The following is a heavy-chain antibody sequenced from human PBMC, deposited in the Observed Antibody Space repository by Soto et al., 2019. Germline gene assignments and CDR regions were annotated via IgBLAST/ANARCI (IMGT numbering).Heavy chain of an antibody. Sequence: GGSLRLSCAVSGFTFSAYWMHWVRQVPGKGLTWVSRISDDGSTATYADSVKGRFVISRDNAKNSLYLEMNTLRVDDSGLYYCARGPRVSSTGTGANWGRGT. V-gene: IGHV3-74*01. J-gene: IGHJ4*02. CDR1: GFTFSAYW. CDR2: ISDDGSTA. D-gene: IGHD1-1*01. CDR3: ARGPRVSSTGTGAN.